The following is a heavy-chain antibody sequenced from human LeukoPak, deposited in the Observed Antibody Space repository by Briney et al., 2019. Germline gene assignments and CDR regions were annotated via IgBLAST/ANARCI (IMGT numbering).Heavy chain of an antibody. Sequence: ASVKVSRMASGYTFTGYYMHWVRQAPGQGLEWMGWINPNNGGTNYAQTFQDRVTMTSDTSISTAYMELSRLTSDDTAVYYCARASGSGSLSPRWGQGTLVTVSS. CDR1: GYTFTGYY. D-gene: IGHD3-10*01. V-gene: IGHV1-2*02. CDR2: INPNNGGT. J-gene: IGHJ4*02. CDR3: ARASGSGSLSPR.